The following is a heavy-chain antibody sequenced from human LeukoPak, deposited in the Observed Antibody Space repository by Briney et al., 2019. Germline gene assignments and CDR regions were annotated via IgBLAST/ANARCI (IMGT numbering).Heavy chain of an antibody. CDR1: GYTFTSYA. Sequence: ASVKVSCKASGYTFTSYAMNWVRQAPGQGLEWMGWINTNTGNPTYAQGFTGRFVFSLDTSVSTAYLQISSLKAEDTAVYYCARDLGPPYYGDYGSYAFDIWGQGTMVTVSS. D-gene: IGHD4-17*01. V-gene: IGHV7-4-1*02. CDR3: ARDLGPPYYGDYGSYAFDI. J-gene: IGHJ3*02. CDR2: INTNTGNP.